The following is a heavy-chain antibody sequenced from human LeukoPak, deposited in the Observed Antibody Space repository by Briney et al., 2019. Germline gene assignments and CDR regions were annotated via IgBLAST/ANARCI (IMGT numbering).Heavy chain of an antibody. CDR3: ARVAYSYRFLEY. CDR2: INSDGSST. J-gene: IGHJ4*02. Sequence: PGGSLRLSCAASGFTFSSYWMHRVRQAPGKGLVWVSRINSDGSSTSYADSVKGRFTISRDNAKNTLYLQMNSLRAEDTAVYYCARVAYSYRFLEYWGQGTLVTVSS. V-gene: IGHV3-74*01. CDR1: GFTFSSYW. D-gene: IGHD3-3*01.